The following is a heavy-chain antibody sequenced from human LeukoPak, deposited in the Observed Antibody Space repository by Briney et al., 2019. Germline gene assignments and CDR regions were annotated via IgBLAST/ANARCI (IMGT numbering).Heavy chain of an antibody. CDR2: VYTSGST. CDR3: ARGTSPWPYDY. CDR1: GASVSSGSFY. J-gene: IGHJ4*02. V-gene: IGHV4-61*02. Sequence: SQTLSLTCTVSGASVSSGSFYWSWIRQPAGKGLEWIGRVYTSGSTNYNPSLKSRVTISVDTSKNQFSLKLSSVTAADTAVYYCARGTSPWPYDYWGQGTLVTVSS.